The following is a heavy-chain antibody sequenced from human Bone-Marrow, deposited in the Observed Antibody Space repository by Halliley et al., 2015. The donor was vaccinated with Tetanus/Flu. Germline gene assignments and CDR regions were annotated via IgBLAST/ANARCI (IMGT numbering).Heavy chain of an antibody. J-gene: IGHJ4*02. CDR2: IHTDGNT. D-gene: IGHD4-4*01. CDR3: ARGRGCNYDC. CDR1: GLTVSSNY. V-gene: IGHV3-53*01. Sequence: SLRLSCAASGLTVSSNYMSWVRQAPGTGLEWVSIIHTDGNTDYADSVKGRFTISRDSSKNTLYLQMNSLRAEDTAVYYCARGRGCNYDCWGQGTLVTVSS.